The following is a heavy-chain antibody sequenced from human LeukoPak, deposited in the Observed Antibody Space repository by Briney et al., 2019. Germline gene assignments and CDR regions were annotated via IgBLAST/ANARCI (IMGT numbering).Heavy chain of an antibody. CDR1: GGTFSSYA. CDR2: IIPILGIA. V-gene: IGHV1-69*04. J-gene: IGHJ5*02. Sequence: ASVKVSCKASGGTFSSYAISWVRQAPGQGLEWMGRIIPILGIANYAQKFQGRVTTTADKSTSTAYMELSSLRSEDTAVCYCARTYYYGSAQFDPWGQGTLVTVSS. CDR3: ARTYYYGSAQFDP. D-gene: IGHD3-10*01.